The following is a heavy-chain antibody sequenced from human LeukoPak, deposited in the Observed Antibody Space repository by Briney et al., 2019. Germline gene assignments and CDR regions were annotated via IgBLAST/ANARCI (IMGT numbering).Heavy chain of an antibody. V-gene: IGHV4-59*01. D-gene: IGHD1-26*01. CDR2: VYYSGST. CDR3: ARMGARDFFDY. J-gene: IGHJ4*02. CDR1: GGSISSYY. Sequence: SETLSLTCTLSGGSISSYYWSWIRQPPEKALEWIWYVYYSGSTNYNPSLKGRVTISVYTSKNQFSLKLSSVNAADTAVYYCARMGARDFFDYWGQGTLVTVSS.